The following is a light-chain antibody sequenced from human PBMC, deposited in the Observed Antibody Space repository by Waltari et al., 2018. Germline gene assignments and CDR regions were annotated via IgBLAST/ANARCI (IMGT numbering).Light chain of an antibody. CDR2: KAS. Sequence: DIQMTQSPSTLSASVGDRVNFTFRASQSISSWLAWYQQKPGKAPKLLIYKASRLGSGVPSRFSGSGSGTEFTLTISNLRPDDFATYYCQQYETYSPLTFGGGTKVEI. CDR3: QQYETYSPLT. CDR1: QSISSW. J-gene: IGKJ4*01. V-gene: IGKV1-5*03.